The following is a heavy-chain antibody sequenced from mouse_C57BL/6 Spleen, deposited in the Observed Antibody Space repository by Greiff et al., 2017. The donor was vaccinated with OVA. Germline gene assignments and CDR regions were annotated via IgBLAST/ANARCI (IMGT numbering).Heavy chain of an antibody. CDR2: IYPGSGST. Sequence: QVQLQQPGAELVKPGASVKMSCKASGYTFTSYWITWVKQRPGQGLEWIGDIYPGSGSTNYNEKFKSKATLTVDTSSSTAYMQLSSLTSEDSAVYYCARHGSSFYYFDYWGQGTTLTDSS. CDR3: ARHGSSFYYFDY. CDR1: GYTFTSYW. V-gene: IGHV1-55*01. D-gene: IGHD1-1*01. J-gene: IGHJ2*01.